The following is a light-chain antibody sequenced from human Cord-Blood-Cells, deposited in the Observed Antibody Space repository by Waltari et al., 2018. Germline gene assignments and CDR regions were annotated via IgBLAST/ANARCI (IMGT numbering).Light chain of an antibody. J-gene: IGKJ1*01. CDR1: QSVSSN. V-gene: IGKV3-15*01. CDR3: QQYNNWPRT. CDR2: GAS. Sequence: EIVMTQSPDTLSVSPGERATLSCRASQSVSSNLAWYQQKPGQAPSLLIYGASTRATGIPARFSGSGSGTEFTLTISSLQSEDFAVYYCQQYNNWPRTFGQGTKVEIK.